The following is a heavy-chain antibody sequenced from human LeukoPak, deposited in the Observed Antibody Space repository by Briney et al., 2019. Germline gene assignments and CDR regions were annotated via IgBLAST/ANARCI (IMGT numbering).Heavy chain of an antibody. CDR2: ISNSGTT. Sequence: SETLSLTCTVSGGSINDYYWTWIRQAPGKGLEWLGYISNSGTTDYNPSLKSRVTMSVDTSKNEFSLKVTSVTAADTAMYYCARVPRGAVTSNCFDPWGQGTLVTVSS. J-gene: IGHJ5*02. CDR1: GGSINDYY. D-gene: IGHD4-17*01. CDR3: ARVPRGAVTSNCFDP. V-gene: IGHV4-59*01.